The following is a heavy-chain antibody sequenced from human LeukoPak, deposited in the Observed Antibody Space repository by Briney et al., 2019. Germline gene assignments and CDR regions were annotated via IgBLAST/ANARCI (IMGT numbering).Heavy chain of an antibody. CDR2: ISAYNGNT. CDR3: ARVVHCSGGSCYPPYYYYYGMDV. D-gene: IGHD2-15*01. V-gene: IGHV1-18*01. CDR1: GYTFTSYG. J-gene: IGHJ6*02. Sequence: GASVKVSCKASGYTFTSYGISWVRQAPGQGLEWMGWISAYNGNTNYAQKFQGRVTMTTDTSTSTAYMELRSLRSDDTAVYYCARVVHCSGGSCYPPYYYYYGMDVWGQGTTVTVSS.